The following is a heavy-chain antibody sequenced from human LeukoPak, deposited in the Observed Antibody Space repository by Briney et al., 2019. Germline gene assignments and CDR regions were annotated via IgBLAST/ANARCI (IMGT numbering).Heavy chain of an antibody. CDR2: ISSSSSYI. Sequence: PGGSLRLSCAASGFTFSSYSMNWVRPAPGKGLEWVSSISSSSSYIYYADSVKGRFTISRDNAKNSLYLQMNSLRAEDTAVYYCAIDQEQLVPPFDYWGQGTLVTVSS. V-gene: IGHV3-21*01. D-gene: IGHD6-13*01. CDR3: AIDQEQLVPPFDY. CDR1: GFTFSSYS. J-gene: IGHJ4*02.